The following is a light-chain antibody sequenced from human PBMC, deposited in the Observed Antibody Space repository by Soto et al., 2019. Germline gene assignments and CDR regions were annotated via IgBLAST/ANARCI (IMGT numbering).Light chain of an antibody. CDR3: QQRSNWPSIT. J-gene: IGKJ5*01. Sequence: PGERATLSCRASQSVSSYLAWYQQKPGQAPRLLIYDASNRATGIPARFSGSGSGTDFTLTISSLEPEDFAVYYCQQRSNWPSITFGQGTRLEIK. CDR1: QSVSSY. V-gene: IGKV3-11*01. CDR2: DAS.